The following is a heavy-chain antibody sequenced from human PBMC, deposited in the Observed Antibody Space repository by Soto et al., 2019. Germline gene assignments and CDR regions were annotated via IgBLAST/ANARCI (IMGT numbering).Heavy chain of an antibody. CDR2: ISGSEDRT. CDR3: GRTYTGG. D-gene: IGHD3-10*01. J-gene: IGHJ4*02. CDR1: GFSLRDHA. Sequence: GGSLRLSCAACGFSLRDHALSWVRQAAGGGLEWVSGISGSEDRTNYADFVRGRFIISKDRAKNTLYLDMSGLRVDDTAVYFCGRTYTGGWGQGTLVTVSS. V-gene: IGHV3-23*01.